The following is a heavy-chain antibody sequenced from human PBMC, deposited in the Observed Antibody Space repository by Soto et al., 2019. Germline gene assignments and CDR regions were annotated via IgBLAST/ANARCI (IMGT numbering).Heavy chain of an antibody. CDR3: AREKSTIFGVAAGTRFDP. CDR1: GGSISSGDYY. V-gene: IGHV4-30-4*01. J-gene: IGHJ5*02. CDR2: IYYSGST. D-gene: IGHD3-3*01. Sequence: QVQLQESGPGLVKPSQTLSLTCTVSGGSISSGDYYWSWIRQPPGKGLEWIGYIYYSGSTYYNPSLKSRVTISVDTSKNQFSLKLSSVTAADTAVYYCAREKSTIFGVAAGTRFDPWGQGTLFTVSS.